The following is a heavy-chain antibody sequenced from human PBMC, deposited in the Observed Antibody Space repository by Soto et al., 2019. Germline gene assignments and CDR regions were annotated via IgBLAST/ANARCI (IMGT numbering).Heavy chain of an antibody. D-gene: IGHD1-1*01. CDR3: ARVERGTATTVVDAFDI. J-gene: IGHJ3*02. CDR2: MSHSGGT. CDR1: GGFVTSGSYY. V-gene: IGHV4-34*01. Sequence: QVQLQQWGAGLLKPSETLSLTCAVYGGFVTSGSYYWSWIRQPPGKGLEWIGEMSHSGGTHFNPSLKSRVTRSVDTSKIQFTLKMSSVTAADTALYYCARVERGTATTVVDAFDIWGPGTMVTVSS.